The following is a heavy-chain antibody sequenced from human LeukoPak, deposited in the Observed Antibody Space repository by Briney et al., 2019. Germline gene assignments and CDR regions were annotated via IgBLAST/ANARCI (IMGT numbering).Heavy chain of an antibody. CDR1: GYPFTSYY. CDR3: ARGHSSSWQH. Sequence: ASVKVSFQASGYPFTSYYMHWVRPAPGQGLEWMGIINPSGGSTSYAQKFQGRVTMTRDTSTSTVYMELSSLRSEDTAVYYCARGHSSSWQHWGQGTLVTVSS. J-gene: IGHJ4*02. CDR2: INPSGGST. D-gene: IGHD6-13*01. V-gene: IGHV1-46*01.